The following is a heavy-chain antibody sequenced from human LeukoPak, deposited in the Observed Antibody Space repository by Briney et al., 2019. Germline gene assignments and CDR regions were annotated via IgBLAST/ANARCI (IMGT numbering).Heavy chain of an antibody. CDR1: GYTFTGYY. D-gene: IGHD3-22*01. V-gene: IGHV1-2*02. CDR2: INPNSGGT. CDR3: ARGYYYDSSGYYYPTPFDY. Sequence: ASVKVSCKASGYTFTGYYMHWVRQAPGQGLEWMGWINPNSGGTNYAQKFQGRVTMTRDTSISTAYMELSRLRSDDTAVYYFARGYYYDSSGYYYPTPFDYWGQGTLVTVSS. J-gene: IGHJ4*02.